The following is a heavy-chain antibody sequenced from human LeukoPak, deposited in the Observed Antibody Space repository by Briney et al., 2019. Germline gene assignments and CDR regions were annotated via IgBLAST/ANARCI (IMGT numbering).Heavy chain of an antibody. CDR1: GFTFSSYA. Sequence: PGGSLRLSCAASGFTFSSYAMHWVRQAPGRGLEWVAVISYDGSNKYYADSVKGRFTLSSDNYKTPHYLQMNSLRAEATAVYYCTRGDSSGWYEGNWFDPWGQGTLVTVSS. CDR3: TRGDSSGWYEGNWFDP. V-gene: IGHV3-30*04. D-gene: IGHD6-19*01. J-gene: IGHJ5*02. CDR2: ISYDGSNK.